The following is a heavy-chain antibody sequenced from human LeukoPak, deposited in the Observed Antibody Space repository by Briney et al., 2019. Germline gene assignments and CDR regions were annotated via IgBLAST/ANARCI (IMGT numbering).Heavy chain of an antibody. Sequence: APVKVSCKASGYTFTSYYMHWVRQAPGQGLEWMGIINSSGGSTSYAQKFQGRVTMTRDTSTSTVYMELSSLRSEDTAVYYCARELPDVYYDSSGLPDYWGQGTLVTVSS. CDR3: ARELPDVYYDSSGLPDY. CDR2: INSSGGST. D-gene: IGHD3-22*01. J-gene: IGHJ4*02. V-gene: IGHV1-46*01. CDR1: GYTFTSYY.